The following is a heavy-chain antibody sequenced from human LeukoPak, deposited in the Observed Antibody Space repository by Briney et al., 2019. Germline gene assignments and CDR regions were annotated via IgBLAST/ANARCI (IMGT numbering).Heavy chain of an antibody. V-gene: IGHV4-38-2*02. D-gene: IGHD3-10*01. CDR3: AKSNGYGLVDI. CDR1: GYSISSAYY. J-gene: IGHJ3*02. CDR2: IYHTGDT. Sequence: SETLSLTCSVSGYSISSAYYWGWIRQPPGKGLEWIGTIYHTGDTYYKPSLKSRVTISLDMSKSQFSLKLTSVTAADTAVYYCAKSNGYGLVDIWGQGTMVTVSS.